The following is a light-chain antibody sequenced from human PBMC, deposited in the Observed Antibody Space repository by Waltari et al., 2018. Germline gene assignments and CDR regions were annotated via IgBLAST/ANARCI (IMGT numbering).Light chain of an antibody. CDR3: QQRRDWPLT. J-gene: IGKJ4*01. CDR1: QSVTNY. CDR2: DTS. V-gene: IGKV3-11*01. Sequence: VLTQSPAILSLSPGERASLSCRASQSVTNYLAWYQQKPGHAPRLLIYDTSNRATVIPPRFSGSGFGTDFTLTISRLEPEDFAVYYCQQRRDWPLTFGGGTKVEIK.